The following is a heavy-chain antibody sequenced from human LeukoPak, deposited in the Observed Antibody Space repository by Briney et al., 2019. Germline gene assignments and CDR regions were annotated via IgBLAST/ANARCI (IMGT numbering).Heavy chain of an antibody. J-gene: IGHJ4*02. CDR3: AKDGRCGGDCFDY. V-gene: IGHV3-23*01. D-gene: IGHD2-21*02. CDR2: ISGSGGST. CDR1: GFSFSTFA. Sequence: HPGGSLRLSCEASGFSFSTFAMSWVRQAPGKGLEWVSAISGSGGSTYYADSVKGRFTISRDNSKNTLYLQMNSLRAEDTAVYYCAKDGRCGGDCFDYWGQGTLVTVSS.